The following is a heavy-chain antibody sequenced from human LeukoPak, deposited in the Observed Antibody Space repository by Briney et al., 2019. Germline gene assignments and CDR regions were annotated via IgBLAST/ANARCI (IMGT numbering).Heavy chain of an antibody. J-gene: IGHJ6*03. Sequence: SETLSLTCTVSGGSINSGGYYWSWIRQPPGKGLEWIGYIYQSGSTYYNPSLKSRVTISVDRSKNQFNLNLTSVTAADTAVYYCARRSRYNSYYYMDVWGKGTTVTVSS. CDR1: GGSINSGGYY. V-gene: IGHV4-30-2*01. CDR2: IYQSGST. CDR3: ARRSRYNSYYYMDV. D-gene: IGHD1-1*01.